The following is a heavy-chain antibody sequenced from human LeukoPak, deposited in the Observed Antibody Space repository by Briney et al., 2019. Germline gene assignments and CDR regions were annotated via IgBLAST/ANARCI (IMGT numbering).Heavy chain of an antibody. Sequence: SQTLSLTCTVSGGSISSGSYYWSWIRQPAGKGLEWIGRIYTSGSTKYNPSLKSRVTISVDTSKNQFSLKLSSVTAADTAVYYCARIYCGGDCRGYYYHYYMDVWGKGTTVTVSS. CDR3: ARIYCGGDCRGYYYHYYMDV. V-gene: IGHV4-61*02. CDR2: IYTSGST. J-gene: IGHJ6*03. CDR1: GGSISSGSYY. D-gene: IGHD2-21*02.